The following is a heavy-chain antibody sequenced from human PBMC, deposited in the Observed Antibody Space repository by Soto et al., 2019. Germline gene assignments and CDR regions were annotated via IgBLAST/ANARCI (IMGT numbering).Heavy chain of an antibody. CDR2: IKQDGSEK. D-gene: IGHD3-10*01. J-gene: IGHJ3*02. CDR3: ARVRITMVRGVTLIDAFDI. Sequence: LRLSCAASGFTFSSYWMSWVRQAPGKGLEWVANIKQDGSEKYYVDSVKGRFTISRDNAKNSLYLQMNSLRAEDTAVYYCARVRITMVRGVTLIDAFDIWGQGTMVTVSS. V-gene: IGHV3-7*01. CDR1: GFTFSSYW.